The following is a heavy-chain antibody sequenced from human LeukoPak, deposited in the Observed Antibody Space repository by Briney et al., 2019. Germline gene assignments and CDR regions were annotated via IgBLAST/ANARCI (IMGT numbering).Heavy chain of an antibody. CDR2: IFYTGST. D-gene: IGHD3-10*01. Sequence: SETPSLTCSVSGGSISPDYWSWIRQPPGKGLEWIGYIFYTGSTNYNPSLKSRLTISVDTSNNHFSLKLTSVTAADTAVYFCARGHRDMDYWGQGTLVTVSS. J-gene: IGHJ4*02. CDR3: ARGHRDMDY. CDR1: GGSISPDY. V-gene: IGHV4-59*01.